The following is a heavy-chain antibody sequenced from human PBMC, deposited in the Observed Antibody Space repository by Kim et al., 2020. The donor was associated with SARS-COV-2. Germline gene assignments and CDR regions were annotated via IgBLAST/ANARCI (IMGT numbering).Heavy chain of an antibody. V-gene: IGHV4-59*08. CDR2: IYYNGNT. J-gene: IGHJ2*01. CDR3: ARLGLVPWYFDF. CDR1: GLSITNHY. Sequence: SETLSLTCTVSGLSITNHYWSWIRQPPGKGLEWIGYIYYNGNTNSNASLESRLTMSVDTSKNQFSLNLRSVTASDTAVYYCARLGLVPWYFDFWGRGTLV. D-gene: IGHD1-26*01.